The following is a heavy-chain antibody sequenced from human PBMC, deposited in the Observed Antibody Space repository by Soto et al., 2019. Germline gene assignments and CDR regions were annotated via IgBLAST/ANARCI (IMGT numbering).Heavy chain of an antibody. CDR1: GGSFSGYS. CDR3: AMNWELLMISFDY. D-gene: IGHD1-26*01. Sequence: QVQLQQWGAGLLKPSETLSLTGAVCGGSFSGYSWSWIRQPPGTGLEWIWEINHSGSTNYNPSLTSRVTIAVDTSKNQFSLKLSSVTAADPAVDYCAMNWELLMISFDYWGQGTLVTVSS. J-gene: IGHJ4*02. V-gene: IGHV4-34*01. CDR2: INHSGST.